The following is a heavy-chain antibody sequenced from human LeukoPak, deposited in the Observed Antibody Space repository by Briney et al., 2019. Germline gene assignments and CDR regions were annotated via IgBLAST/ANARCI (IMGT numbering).Heavy chain of an antibody. J-gene: IGHJ4*02. CDR1: GFTFSTYA. V-gene: IGHV3-64D*09. CDR3: LKVPNYSSGY. D-gene: IGHD6-25*01. Sequence: GGSLRLSCSASGFTFSTYAMHWVRQAPGKGLESVSTISSNGGSTYYAASVKGRFTISRDNSMNTLYLQMSSLTAEDTAVYYCLKVPNYSSGYWGQGTLVTVSS. CDR2: ISSNGGST.